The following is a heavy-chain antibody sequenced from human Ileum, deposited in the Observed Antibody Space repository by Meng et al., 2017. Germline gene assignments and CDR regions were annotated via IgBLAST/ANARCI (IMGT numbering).Heavy chain of an antibody. CDR1: SGSITSDTY. CDR2: ISHSGST. V-gene: IGHV4-4*02. J-gene: IGHJ4*02. CDR3: ARHGGYYQGF. Sequence: LQESGPGLVKPSGTLSLTCASSSGSITSDTYWSWVRLPPGKGLEWIGQISHSGSTFYNPSLKSRVTMSVDKSKSQFSLMLTSVTAADTAVYYCARHGGYYQGFWGQGTLVTVSS. D-gene: IGHD4-23*01.